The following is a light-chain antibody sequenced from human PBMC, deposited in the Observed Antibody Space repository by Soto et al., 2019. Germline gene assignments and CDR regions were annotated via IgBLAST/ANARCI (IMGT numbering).Light chain of an antibody. J-gene: IGKJ2*01. V-gene: IGKV3-15*01. CDR3: QQYHNWPPYT. Sequence: EIVMTQSPATLSVSPGERATLSCRASQSVSTNLAWYQQNPGQAPRLLMYGASTRATGIPARFSGSGSGTEFTLTIGRLQSEDFAVYYCQQYHNWPPYTFGQGTKLAIK. CDR1: QSVSTN. CDR2: GAS.